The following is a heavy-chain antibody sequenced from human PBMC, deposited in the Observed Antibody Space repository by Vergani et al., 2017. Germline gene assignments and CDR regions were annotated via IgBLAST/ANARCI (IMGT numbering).Heavy chain of an antibody. D-gene: IGHD6-13*01. V-gene: IGHV4-34*01. J-gene: IGHJ4*02. CDR1: GGSFSGYY. CDR3: ARNRGSSWTYYFDY. CDR2: INHSGST. Sequence: QVQLQQWGAGLLKPSETPSLTCAVYGGSFSGYYWSWIRQPPGKGLEWLGEINHSGSTNYNPSLKSRVTISVDTSKNQCSLKLGSVTAADTAVYYCARNRGSSWTYYFDYWGQGTLVTVSS.